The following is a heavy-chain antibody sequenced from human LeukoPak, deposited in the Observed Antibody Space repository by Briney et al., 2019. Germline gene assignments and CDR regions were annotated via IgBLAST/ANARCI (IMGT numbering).Heavy chain of an antibody. Sequence: GASVKVSCKASGGTFSSYAISWVRQAPGQGLEWMGGIILIFGTANYAQKFQGRVTITADESTSTAYMELSSLRSEDTAVYYCAKGPPGDGSDDWDQGTLVTVSS. J-gene: IGHJ4*02. D-gene: IGHD3-16*01. CDR1: GGTFSSYA. CDR2: IILIFGTA. V-gene: IGHV1-69*13. CDR3: AKGPPGDGSDD.